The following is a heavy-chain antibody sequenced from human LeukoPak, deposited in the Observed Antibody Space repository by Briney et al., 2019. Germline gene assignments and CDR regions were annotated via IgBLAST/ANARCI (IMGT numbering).Heavy chain of an antibody. V-gene: IGHV4-59*12. CDR3: ARAHGYYYGSGSYLYWFDP. D-gene: IGHD3-10*01. J-gene: IGHJ5*02. CDR1: GGSISSYY. Sequence: SETLSLTCTVSGGSISSYYWSWIRQPPGKGLEWIGSIHHSGRTYYNPSLKSRVTISVATSKNQFSLKLSSVTAADTALYYCARAHGYYYGSGSYLYWFDPWGQGTLVTVSS. CDR2: IHHSGRT.